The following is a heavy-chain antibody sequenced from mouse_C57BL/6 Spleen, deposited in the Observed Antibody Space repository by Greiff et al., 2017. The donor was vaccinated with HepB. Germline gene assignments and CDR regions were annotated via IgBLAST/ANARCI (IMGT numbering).Heavy chain of an antibody. Sequence: VQLQQPGAELVRPGSSVKLSCKASGYTFTSYWMHWVKQRPIQGLEWIGNIDPSDSETHYNQKFKDKATLTVDKSSSTAYMQLSSLTSEDSAVYYCARRDTTGYFDVWGTGTTVTVSS. CDR2: IDPSDSET. CDR1: GYTFTSYW. CDR3: ARRDTTGYFDV. D-gene: IGHD1-1*01. V-gene: IGHV1-52*01. J-gene: IGHJ1*03.